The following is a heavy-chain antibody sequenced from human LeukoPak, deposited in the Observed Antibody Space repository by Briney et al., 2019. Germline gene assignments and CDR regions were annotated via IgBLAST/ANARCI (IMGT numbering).Heavy chain of an antibody. D-gene: IGHD2-2*01. CDR2: ISSSSSSYI. CDR1: GVTLSSYA. CDR3: ARMEYCSSTSCYHNFDY. J-gene: IGHJ4*02. V-gene: IGHV3-21*01. Sequence: GGSLRLSCAASGVTLSSYAMSWARQAPGKGLEWVSGISSSSSSYIYYADSVKGRFTISRDNAKNSLYLQMNSLRAEDTAVYYCARMEYCSSTSCYHNFDYWGQGTLVTVSS.